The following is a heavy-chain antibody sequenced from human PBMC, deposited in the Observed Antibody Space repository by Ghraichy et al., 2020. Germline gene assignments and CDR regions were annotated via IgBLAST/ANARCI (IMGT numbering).Heavy chain of an antibody. CDR1: GFTFSSYA. V-gene: IGHV3-23*01. J-gene: IGHJ4*02. Sequence: LTCAGSGFTFSSYAMSWVRQAPGKGLEWVSGISGSGSSTYYADSVKGRFAISRDNSKDTLFLQMNSLRADDTAVYYCAKARAGLPYYSGWYDWGQGTLVTVSS. CDR2: ISGSGSST. D-gene: IGHD6-19*01. CDR3: AKARAGLPYYSGWYD.